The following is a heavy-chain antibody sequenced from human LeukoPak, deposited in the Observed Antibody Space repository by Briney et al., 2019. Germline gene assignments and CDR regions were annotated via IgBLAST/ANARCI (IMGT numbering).Heavy chain of an antibody. Sequence: PGGSRRLAWAGAGFTFSSYSMNWVRQAPGGGLEWVSSITSSSSYIYYADSVRGRFTISRDKAKKSVYLQMTSLRAEDTAVYYCARGSTYSSGWYTGFDYWGQGTMVTVSS. CDR1: GFTFSSYS. J-gene: IGHJ4*02. CDR2: ITSSSSYI. V-gene: IGHV3-21*01. CDR3: ARGSTYSSGWYTGFDY. D-gene: IGHD6-19*01.